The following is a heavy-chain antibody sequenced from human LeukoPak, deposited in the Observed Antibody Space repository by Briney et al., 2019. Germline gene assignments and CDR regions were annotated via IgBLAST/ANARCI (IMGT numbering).Heavy chain of an antibody. J-gene: IGHJ4*02. CDR1: GFTFSHYW. D-gene: IGHD7-27*01. CDR3: ARADWGSIDY. V-gene: IGHV3-7*01. CDR2: IRPDANDG. Sequence: HPGGSLRLSCAASGFTFSHYWMAWVRQAPGKGLEWVAIIRPDANDGSYVDSVKGRFTISRDNAKNSLYLQLNSLRAEDTAVYFCARADWGSIDYWGQGALVTVSS.